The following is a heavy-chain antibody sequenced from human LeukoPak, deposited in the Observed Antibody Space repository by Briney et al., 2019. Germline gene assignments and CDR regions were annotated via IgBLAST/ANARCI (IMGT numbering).Heavy chain of an antibody. CDR1: GFTLNTYA. D-gene: IGHD2-2*01. Sequence: GGSLRLSCAASGFTLNTYAMSWVRRAPGKGLEWVSAMTGSGGNTYYADSVKGRFTISRDSSKNTLYLQMNSLRDEDTAVYYCAKDRCSSTSCYLFDYWGQGTLVTVSS. V-gene: IGHV3-23*01. CDR2: MTGSGGNT. J-gene: IGHJ4*02. CDR3: AKDRCSSTSCYLFDY.